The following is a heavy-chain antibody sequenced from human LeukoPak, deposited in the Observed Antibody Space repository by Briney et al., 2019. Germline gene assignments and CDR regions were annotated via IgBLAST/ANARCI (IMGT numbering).Heavy chain of an antibody. CDR3: AKDSGQLLYGDAFDI. Sequence: GGSLRLSCAASGFTFSSYGMHWVRQAPGKGLEWVAVIWYDGSNKYYADSVKGRFTISRDNSKNTLYLQMNSLRAEDTAVYYCAKDSGQLLYGDAFDIWGQGTRVAVSS. J-gene: IGHJ3*02. CDR1: GFTFSSYG. V-gene: IGHV3-33*06. D-gene: IGHD3-10*01. CDR2: IWYDGSNK.